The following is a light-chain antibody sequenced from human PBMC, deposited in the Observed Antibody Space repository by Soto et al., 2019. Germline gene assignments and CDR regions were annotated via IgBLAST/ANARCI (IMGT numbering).Light chain of an antibody. CDR3: QQYDNWPLT. CDR1: QSVGSN. Sequence: EIVMTQSPATLSVSPGERVTRSCRASQSVGSNLAWYQQKPGQAPRVLIYDASTRATVIPARFSGSGSGTEFTLTISSLQSEDFAVYYCQQYDNWPLTFGGGTKVEIK. CDR2: DAS. J-gene: IGKJ4*01. V-gene: IGKV3-15*01.